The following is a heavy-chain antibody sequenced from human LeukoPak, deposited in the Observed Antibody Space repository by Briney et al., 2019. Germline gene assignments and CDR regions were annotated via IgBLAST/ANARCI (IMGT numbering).Heavy chain of an antibody. Sequence: PGGSLRLSCAASGFTFSSYGMHWVRQAPGKGLEWVAFIRSDGSNKYYADSVKGRFTISRDNSKNTLYLQMNSLRAEDTAVYYCAKDRFPVSSWYSDNWFDPWGQGTLVTVSS. CDR2: IRSDGSNK. J-gene: IGHJ5*02. D-gene: IGHD6-13*01. V-gene: IGHV3-30*02. CDR3: AKDRFPVSSWYSDNWFDP. CDR1: GFTFSSYG.